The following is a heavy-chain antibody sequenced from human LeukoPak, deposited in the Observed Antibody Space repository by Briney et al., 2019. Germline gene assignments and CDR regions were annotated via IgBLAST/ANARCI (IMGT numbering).Heavy chain of an antibody. J-gene: IGHJ5*01. V-gene: IGHV1-18*04. D-gene: IGHD3-9*01. CDR2: VSSYNGDT. CDR1: GYTFTGYY. CDR3: AKDWHILTGRNCFDP. Sequence: ASVKVSCKASGYTFTGYYMHWVRQAPGQGLEWMGWVSSYNGDTNYAQKFHGRVTMSTDTSTRTAYMELRSLTLDDTAIYYCAKDWHILTGRNCFDPWGQGTLVTVSS.